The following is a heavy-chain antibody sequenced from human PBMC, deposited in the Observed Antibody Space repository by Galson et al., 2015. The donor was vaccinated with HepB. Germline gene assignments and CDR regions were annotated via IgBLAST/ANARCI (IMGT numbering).Heavy chain of an antibody. D-gene: IGHD4-17*01. V-gene: IGHV3-33*01. CDR1: GFTFNSHG. CDR2: IVYTGTIK. CDR3: VREQGYGDYRTFDY. J-gene: IGHJ4*02. Sequence: SLRLSCAASGFTFNSHGMHWVRQAPGKGLEWVAVIVYTGTIKYYPDSVKGRFTISRDTSENTLYLQMNSLRVEDTAVYYCVREQGYGDYRTFDYWGQGTLVTVSS.